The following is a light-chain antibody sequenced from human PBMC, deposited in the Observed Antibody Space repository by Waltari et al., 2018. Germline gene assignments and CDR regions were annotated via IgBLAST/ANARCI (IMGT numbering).Light chain of an antibody. Sequence: DIVLTQSPDSLAVSLGARVTFNCKSSQSLLYSSNNRNYLAWYQQRAGQSPKQLIYWASTREVGVPGRFRGSGSGTDFTLTISSLQAEDVAIYYCQQYFTTPYTFGRGTKLEIK. CDR2: WAS. CDR1: QSLLYSSNNRNY. CDR3: QQYFTTPYT. J-gene: IGKJ2*01. V-gene: IGKV4-1*01.